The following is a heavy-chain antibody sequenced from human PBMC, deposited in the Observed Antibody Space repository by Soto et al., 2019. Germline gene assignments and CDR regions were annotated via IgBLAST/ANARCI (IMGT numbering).Heavy chain of an antibody. J-gene: IGHJ4*02. Sequence: SVKLSCKASGGTFSSYAISWVRQAPGQGLEWMGGIIPIFGTANYAQKFQGRVTITADESTSTAYMELSSLRSEDTAVYYCARDRSNSPDYFDYWGQGILVTVSS. CDR1: GGTFSSYA. D-gene: IGHD1-1*01. CDR2: IIPIFGTA. V-gene: IGHV1-69*13. CDR3: ARDRSNSPDYFDY.